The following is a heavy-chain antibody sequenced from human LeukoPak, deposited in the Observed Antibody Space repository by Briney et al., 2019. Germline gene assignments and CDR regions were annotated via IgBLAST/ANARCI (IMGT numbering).Heavy chain of an antibody. D-gene: IGHD3-9*01. Sequence: GGSLRLSCAASGFTFSSYGMSWVRQAPGKGLEWVSAISGSGGSTYYADSVKGRFTISRDNSKNTLYLQMNSLRAEDTAVYYCAKGWEYYDRSGWDYWGQGTLVTVSS. J-gene: IGHJ4*02. V-gene: IGHV3-23*01. CDR1: GFTFSSYG. CDR2: ISGSGGST. CDR3: AKGWEYYDRSGWDY.